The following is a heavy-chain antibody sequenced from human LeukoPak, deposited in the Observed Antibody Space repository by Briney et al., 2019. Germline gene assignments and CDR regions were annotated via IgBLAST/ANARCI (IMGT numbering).Heavy chain of an antibody. Sequence: GGSLRLSCAASGFTFDDYAMHWVRQAPGKGLEWVSGISWNSGSIGYADSVKGRFTISRDNAKNSLYLQMNSLRDEDTALYYCAKDSRLWFGEFYYFDYWGQGTLVTVSS. J-gene: IGHJ4*02. CDR3: AKDSRLWFGEFYYFDY. V-gene: IGHV3-9*01. D-gene: IGHD3-10*01. CDR2: ISWNSGSI. CDR1: GFTFDDYA.